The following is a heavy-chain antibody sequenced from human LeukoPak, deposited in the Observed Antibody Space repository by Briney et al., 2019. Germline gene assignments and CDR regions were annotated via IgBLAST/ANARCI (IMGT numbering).Heavy chain of an antibody. V-gene: IGHV1-2*02. J-gene: IGHJ4*02. D-gene: IGHD7-27*01. CDR1: VFTFTDHY. CDR2: INGKRGDT. Sequence: ASVTVSCKASVFTFTDHYMHWVRQAPGQGLEWMGWINGKRGDTNYAQNFQDRVTMTRDTSNSTVYMELSRLTVDDTAVYYCARDHDWGVDYWGQGTLVTVSS. CDR3: ARDHDWGVDY.